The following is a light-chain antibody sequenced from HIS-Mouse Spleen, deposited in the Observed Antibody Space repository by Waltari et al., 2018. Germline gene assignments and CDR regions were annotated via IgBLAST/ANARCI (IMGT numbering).Light chain of an antibody. CDR2: EGS. CDR1: SSHVGSYNL. V-gene: IGLV2-23*01. Sequence: QSALTQPASVSGSPGQSITISCTGTSSHVGSYNLVSRYQPHPGKAPKLMIYEGSKRPSGVSNRFSGSKSGNTASLTISGLQAEDEADYYCCSYAGSSTWVFGGGTKLTVL. CDR3: CSYAGSSTWV. J-gene: IGLJ3*02.